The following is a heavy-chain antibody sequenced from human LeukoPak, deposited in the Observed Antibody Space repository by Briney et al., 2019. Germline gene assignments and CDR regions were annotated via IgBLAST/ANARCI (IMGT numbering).Heavy chain of an antibody. V-gene: IGHV1-18*01. CDR1: GYTFTSYG. D-gene: IGHD1-26*01. J-gene: IGHJ6*02. Sequence: ASVKVSCKASGYTFTSYGISWVRQAPGQGLEWMGRISAYNGNTNYAQKLQGRVTMTTDTSTSTAYMELRSLRSDDTAVYYCARDKFTTVVVGANYYYYYGMDVWGQGTTVTVSS. CDR2: ISAYNGNT. CDR3: ARDKFTTVVVGANYYYYYGMDV.